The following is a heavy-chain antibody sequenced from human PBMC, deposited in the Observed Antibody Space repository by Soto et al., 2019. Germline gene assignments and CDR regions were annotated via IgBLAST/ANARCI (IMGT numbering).Heavy chain of an antibody. V-gene: IGHV3-72*01. CDR2: SRDKVHSHTT. D-gene: IGHD5-12*01. J-gene: IGHJ4*02. CDR1: GFTFSDHS. CDR3: ARGVVSTGYFDY. Sequence: EVQLAESGGGLVQPGGSLRLSCAASGFTFSDHSMDWVRQAPGKGLEWVGRSRDKVHSHTTEYAASVKGRFTISTGDSENSLYLQMNSLKTEDTAVYYCARGVVSTGYFDYWGQGTLVTVSS.